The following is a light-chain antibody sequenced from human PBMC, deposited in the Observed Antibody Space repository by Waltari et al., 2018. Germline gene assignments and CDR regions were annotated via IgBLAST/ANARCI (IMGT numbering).Light chain of an antibody. CDR2: LAS. CDR1: QDLNTY. CDR3: QQLNFYPLT. J-gene: IGKJ4*01. V-gene: IGKV1-9*01. Sequence: DLQLTQSPSFLSASVGDRVTITCRASQDLNTYLAWYQLRPGNAPKLLIFLASELQSGVSSRFSGSGSGTEFTLTISGLQPDDFATYYCQQLNFYPLTFGGGTRVEIK.